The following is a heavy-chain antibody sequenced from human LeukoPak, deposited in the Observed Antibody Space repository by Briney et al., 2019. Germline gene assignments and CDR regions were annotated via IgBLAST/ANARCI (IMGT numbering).Heavy chain of an antibody. CDR3: ARDPDSSGTDAFDI. Sequence: PSGTLSLTCAVSGGSISSSNWWSWVRPPPGKGLEWIGEIYHSGSTNYNPSLKSRVTISVDKSKNQFSLKLSSVTAADTAVYYCARDPDSSGTDAFDIWGQGTMVTVSS. J-gene: IGHJ3*02. V-gene: IGHV4-4*02. CDR1: GGSISSSNW. CDR2: IYHSGST. D-gene: IGHD3-22*01.